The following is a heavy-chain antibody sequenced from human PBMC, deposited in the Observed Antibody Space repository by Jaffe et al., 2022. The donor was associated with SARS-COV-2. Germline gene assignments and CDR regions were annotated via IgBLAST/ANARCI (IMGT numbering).Heavy chain of an antibody. J-gene: IGHJ6*02. V-gene: IGHV4-34*01. CDR2: INHSGST. D-gene: IGHD3-3*01. CDR3: ARVDTIFGVVMLFGMDV. Sequence: QVQLQQWGAGLLKPSETLSLTCAVYGGSFSGYYWSWIRQPPGKGLEWIGEINHSGSTNYNPSLKSRVTISVDTSKNQFSLKLSSVTAADTAVYYCARVDTIFGVVMLFGMDVWGQGTTVTVSS. CDR1: GGSFSGYY.